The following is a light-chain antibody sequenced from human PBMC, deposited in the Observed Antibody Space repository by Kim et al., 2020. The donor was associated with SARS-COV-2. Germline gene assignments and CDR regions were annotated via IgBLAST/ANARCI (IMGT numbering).Light chain of an antibody. V-gene: IGLV2-8*01. CDR2: DVS. CDR3: SSYAGSNDLV. Sequence: GQSFAIACTGTSSDVGRYNYVSWYQHHPGKAPKLIIYDVSKRPTGVPDRFSGAKSGNTASLTVSGLQAEDEADYYCSSYAGSNDLVFGGGTQLTVL. J-gene: IGLJ2*01. CDR1: SSDVGRYNY.